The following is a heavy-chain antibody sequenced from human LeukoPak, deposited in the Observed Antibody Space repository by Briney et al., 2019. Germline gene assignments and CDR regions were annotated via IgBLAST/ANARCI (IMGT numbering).Heavy chain of an antibody. CDR2: ISWNSGSI. CDR1: GFTFDDYA. J-gene: IGHJ4*02. Sequence: PGRSLRLSCAASGFTFDDYAMHWVRQAPGKGLEWVSGISWNSGSIGYADSVKGRFTISRDNAKNSLYLQMNSLRAGDTALYYCAKDIVRYFDWLLANFDYWGQGTLVTVSS. CDR3: AKDIVRYFDWLLANFDY. D-gene: IGHD3-9*01. V-gene: IGHV3-9*01.